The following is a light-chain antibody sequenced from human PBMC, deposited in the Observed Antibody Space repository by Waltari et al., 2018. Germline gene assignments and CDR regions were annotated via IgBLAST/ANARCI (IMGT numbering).Light chain of an antibody. CDR3: ATWDDSLNGPV. Sequence: QSVLTQPPAASETPGQRVTISCSGSNSNIGRNTVNWYQQLPGTAPQLIVYNKFQRPSGGPDRYSASKSGTSASLAILGVRPEDEADYYCATWDDSLNGPVFGGGTKLTVL. CDR1: NSNIGRNT. CDR2: NKF. V-gene: IGLV1-44*01. J-gene: IGLJ2*01.